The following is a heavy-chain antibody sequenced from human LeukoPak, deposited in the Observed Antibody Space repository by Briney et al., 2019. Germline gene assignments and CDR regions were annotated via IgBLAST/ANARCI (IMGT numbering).Heavy chain of an antibody. J-gene: IGHJ4*02. CDR1: VFSFRSYA. V-gene: IGHV3-23*01. CDR3: AKALLCPSSLQCFFDY. CDR2: SSVSGGKT. Sequence: GGSLRLSCASSVFSFRSYAMSWVRQAPGKGLDLISGSSVSGGKTYYADSVKGRFTFSRDNSKNTMYMQMTSVSAEDKDVYYCAKALLCPSSLQCFFDYWGPGTLVTASS. D-gene: IGHD6-19*01.